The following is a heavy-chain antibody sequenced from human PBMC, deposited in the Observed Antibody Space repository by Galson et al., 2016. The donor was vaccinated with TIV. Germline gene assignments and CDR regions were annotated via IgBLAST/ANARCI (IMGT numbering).Heavy chain of an antibody. CDR3: ARISGYYDRCGQDIRRSFDY. CDR1: GFSLNTDGMC. Sequence: PALVKPTQTLTLTCTFSGFSLNTDGMCVNWIRQPPGKALEWLARIDWDDDKSYTSSLKTRLTISKDTSKNQVVLTMTNMDPVDTATYYCARISGYYDRCGQDIRRSFDYWGQGTPVTVSS. CDR2: IDWDDDK. D-gene: IGHD3-22*01. V-gene: IGHV2-70*11. J-gene: IGHJ4*02.